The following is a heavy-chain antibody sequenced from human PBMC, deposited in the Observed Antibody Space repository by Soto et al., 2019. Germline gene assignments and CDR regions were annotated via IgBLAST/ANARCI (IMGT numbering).Heavy chain of an antibody. CDR3: ARDLYYDILTGHSDAFDI. D-gene: IGHD3-9*01. V-gene: IGHV6-1*01. CDR1: GDSVSSNSAT. CDR2: TYYRSKWYN. J-gene: IGHJ3*02. Sequence: SQTLSLTCVISGDSVSSNSATWNWIRQSPSRGLEWLGRTYYRSKWYNDYAVSVKSRITINPDTSKNQFSLQLNPVTPEDTAVYYCARDLYYDILTGHSDAFDIWGQGTMVTVSS.